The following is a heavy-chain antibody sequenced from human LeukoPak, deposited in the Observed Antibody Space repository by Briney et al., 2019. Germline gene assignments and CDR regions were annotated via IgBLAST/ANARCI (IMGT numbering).Heavy chain of an antibody. D-gene: IGHD4-17*01. CDR2: ISGSGGNT. CDR3: ARGRGGDYVPSRFDY. J-gene: IGHJ4*02. V-gene: IGHV3-23*01. Sequence: GGSLRLSCSASGFAFSSFAMGWVRQAPGKGLEWVSSISGSGGNTCYADSVEGRFTISRDNSKNTLYLQMNSLRAEDTALYYCARGRGGDYVPSRFDYWGQGTLVTVSS. CDR1: GFAFSSFA.